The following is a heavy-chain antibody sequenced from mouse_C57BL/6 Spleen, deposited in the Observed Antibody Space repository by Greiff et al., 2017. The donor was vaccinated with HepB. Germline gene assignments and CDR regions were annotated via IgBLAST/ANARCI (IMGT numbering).Heavy chain of an antibody. CDR2: ILPGSGST. CDR1: GYTFTGYW. Sequence: VQLQQSGAELMKPGASVKLSCKATGYTFTGYWIEWVKQRPGHGLEWIGEILPGSGSTNYNEKFKGKATFTADTSSNTAYMQLSSLTTEDSAIYDCARGGIYYDYDDKYFDVWGTGTTVTVSS. V-gene: IGHV1-9*01. J-gene: IGHJ1*03. D-gene: IGHD2-4*01. CDR3: ARGGIYYDYDDKYFDV.